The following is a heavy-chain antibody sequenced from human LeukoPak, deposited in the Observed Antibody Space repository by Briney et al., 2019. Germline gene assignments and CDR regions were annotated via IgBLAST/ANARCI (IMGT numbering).Heavy chain of an antibody. CDR2: TYYRSKWFY. CDR1: GDSVSSNSAA. J-gene: IGHJ5*02. V-gene: IGHV6-1*01. D-gene: IGHD6-13*01. Sequence: SQTLSLTCAISGDSVSSNSAAWNWIRQSPSRGLEWLGRTYYRSKWFYDYALSLKSRITINPETSKNQFSLQLNSMTPEDTAVYYCARDGSKGRSSSRYEGFDPWGQGTLVTVSS. CDR3: ARDGSKGRSSSRYEGFDP.